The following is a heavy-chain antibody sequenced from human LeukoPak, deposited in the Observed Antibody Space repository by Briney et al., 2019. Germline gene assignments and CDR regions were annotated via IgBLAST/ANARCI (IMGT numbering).Heavy chain of an antibody. CDR1: GFTFSSYA. Sequence: PGGSLRLSCAASGFTFSSYAMSWVRQAPGKGLEWVSAISGSGGSTYYADSVKGRFTISRDNSKNTVYLQMDSLRAEDTAVYYCASVYSYGWFDTWGQGTLVTVSS. CDR2: ISGSGGST. CDR3: ASVYSYGWFDT. V-gene: IGHV3-23*01. D-gene: IGHD5-18*01. J-gene: IGHJ5*02.